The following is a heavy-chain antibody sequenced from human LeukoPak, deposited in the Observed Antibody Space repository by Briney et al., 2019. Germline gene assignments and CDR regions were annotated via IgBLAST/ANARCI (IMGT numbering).Heavy chain of an antibody. CDR3: ARAWYSGQNLYFDY. D-gene: IGHD1-26*01. CDR2: IYYSGST. V-gene: IGHV4-59*12. CDR1: GGSISSYY. J-gene: IGHJ4*02. Sequence: SETLSLTCTVSGGSISSYYWSWIRQPPGKGLEWIGYIYYSGSTNYNPSLKSRVTISVDKSKNQFSLNLSSVTAADTAVYYCARAWYSGQNLYFDYWGQGTLVTVSS.